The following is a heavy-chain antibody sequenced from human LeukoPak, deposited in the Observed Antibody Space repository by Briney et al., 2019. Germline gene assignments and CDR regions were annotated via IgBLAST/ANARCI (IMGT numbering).Heavy chain of an antibody. CDR2: VYYSGST. CDR1: GGSISSYY. V-gene: IGHV4-59*01. D-gene: IGHD3-3*01. Sequence: PSETLSLTCTVSGGSISSYYWSWIRQPPGKGLEWIAYVYYSGSTNYNPSLKSRVTISVDTSKNQFSLKLSPVTAADTAMYYCARDPGYDFWSGQKGWFDPWGQGTLVTVSS. CDR3: ARDPGYDFWSGQKGWFDP. J-gene: IGHJ5*02.